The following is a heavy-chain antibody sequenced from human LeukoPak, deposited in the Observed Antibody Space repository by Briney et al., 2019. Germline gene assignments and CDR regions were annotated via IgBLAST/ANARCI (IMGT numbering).Heavy chain of an antibody. V-gene: IGHV5-51*01. CDR1: GYSFTSYW. J-gene: IGHJ4*02. Sequence: GESLKISCKGSGYSFTSYWIGWVRQMPGKGLEGMGIIYPGDSDTRYSPSFQGQVTISADKSISTAYLQWSSLKASDTAMYYCARRSSIAARLFDYWGQGTLVTVSS. D-gene: IGHD6-6*01. CDR3: ARRSSIAARLFDY. CDR2: IYPGDSDT.